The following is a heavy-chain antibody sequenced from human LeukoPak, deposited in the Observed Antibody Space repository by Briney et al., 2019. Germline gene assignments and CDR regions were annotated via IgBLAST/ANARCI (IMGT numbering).Heavy chain of an antibody. D-gene: IGHD2-2*01. CDR1: GYTLTELS. CDR3: ATACGRYCSSTPTDAFDI. CDR2: FDPEDGET. V-gene: IGHV1-24*01. Sequence: ASVKVSCKVSGYTLTELSMHWVRQAPGKGLEWMGGFDPEDGETIHAQKFQGRVTMTEDTSTDTAYMELSSLRSEDTAVYYCATACGRYCSSTPTDAFDIWGQGTMVTVSS. J-gene: IGHJ3*02.